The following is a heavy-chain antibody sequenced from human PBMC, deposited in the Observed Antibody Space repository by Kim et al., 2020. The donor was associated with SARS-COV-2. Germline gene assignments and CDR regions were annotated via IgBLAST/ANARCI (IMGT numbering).Heavy chain of an antibody. V-gene: IGHV3-48*03. D-gene: IGHD4-17*01. CDR3: ARDRSPYGLLDY. Sequence: YYADSVKGRFTLSRDNARTSLYLQMNSLRAEDTAVYYGARDRSPYGLLDYWGQGTLVTVSS. J-gene: IGHJ4*02.